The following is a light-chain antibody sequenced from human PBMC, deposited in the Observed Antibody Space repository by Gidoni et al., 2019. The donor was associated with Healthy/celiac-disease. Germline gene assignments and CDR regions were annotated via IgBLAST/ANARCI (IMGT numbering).Light chain of an antibody. J-gene: IGKJ3*01. CDR3: QQYGSSRIFT. V-gene: IGKV3-20*01. CDR2: GAS. CDR1: QSVSSSY. Sequence: EIVLTQSPGTLSLSPGERATLSCRASQSVSSSYLAWYQQKPGQAPRLLIYGASSRATGIPDRFSGSGSGTDFTLTISRLEPEDFAVYYCQQYGSSRIFTFXPXTKVDIK.